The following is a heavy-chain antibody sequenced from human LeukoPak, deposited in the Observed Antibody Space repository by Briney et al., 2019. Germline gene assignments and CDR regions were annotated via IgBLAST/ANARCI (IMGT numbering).Heavy chain of an antibody. CDR2: MNPNSGNT. D-gene: IGHD5-12*01. CDR3: VRVWAGGYDL. CDR1: GYTFTSYD. J-gene: IGHJ4*02. V-gene: IGHV1-8*01. Sequence: ASVKVSCKASGYTFTSYDINWVRQAPGQGLEWMGWMNPNSGNTGYAQKFQGRVTMTRNTSISTACMELSSLRSEDPAVYYCVRVWAGGYDLWGQGTLVTVSS.